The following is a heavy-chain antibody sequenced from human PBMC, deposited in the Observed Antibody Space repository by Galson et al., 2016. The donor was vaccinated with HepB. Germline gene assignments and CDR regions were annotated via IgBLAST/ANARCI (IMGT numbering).Heavy chain of an antibody. Sequence: SLRLSCAASGFIFKNYGMHWVRQAPGKGLEWVAVISYDGSNKYYGDSVKGRFTISRDNSKNTLYLQMNSLRAEDTAVYYCAKPPRPAAMAVRYWGQGTLVTVSS. V-gene: IGHV3-30*18. CDR2: ISYDGSNK. CDR1: GFIFKNYG. D-gene: IGHD2-2*01. CDR3: AKPPRPAAMAVRY. J-gene: IGHJ4*02.